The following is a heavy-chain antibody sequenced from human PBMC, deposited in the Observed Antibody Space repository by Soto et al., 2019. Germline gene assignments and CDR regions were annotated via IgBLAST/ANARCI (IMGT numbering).Heavy chain of an antibody. J-gene: IGHJ6*02. CDR1: GFTFSSYA. Sequence: QVQLVESGGGVVQPGRSLRLSCAASGFTFSSYAMHWVRQAPGKGLEWVALISYDGSNEYYADSVKGRFSISRDNSKNTLYLQMNSLRAEDTAVYYCATKPSSSGGMDVWGQGTTVTVSS. CDR2: ISYDGSNE. V-gene: IGHV3-30-3*01. CDR3: ATKPSSSGGMDV. D-gene: IGHD6-6*01.